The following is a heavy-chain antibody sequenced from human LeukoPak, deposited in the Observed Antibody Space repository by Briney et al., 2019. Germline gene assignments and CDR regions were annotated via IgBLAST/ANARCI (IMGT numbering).Heavy chain of an antibody. CDR2: INPNSGGT. CDR3: ARGSGRDGYNFRRDFDY. V-gene: IGHV1-2*02. CDR1: GYTFTGYY. Sequence: ASVKVSCKASGYTFTGYYMHWVRQAPGQGLEWMGWINPNSGGTNYAQKFQGRVTMTRDTSISTAYMELSRLRSDDTAVYYCARGSGRDGYNFRRDFDYWGQGTLVTVSS. D-gene: IGHD5-24*01. J-gene: IGHJ4*02.